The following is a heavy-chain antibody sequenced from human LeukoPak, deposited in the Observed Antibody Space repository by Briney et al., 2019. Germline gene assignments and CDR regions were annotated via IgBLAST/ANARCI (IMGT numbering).Heavy chain of an antibody. V-gene: IGHV1-18*01. Sequence: ASVKVSCKASGYTFTSYGISWVRQAPGQGLEWMGWISAYNGNTNYVQKLQGRVTMTTDTSTSTAYMELRSLRSDDTAVYYCARDIYCSGGSCYSVGYWGQGTLVTASS. D-gene: IGHD2-15*01. CDR1: GYTFTSYG. J-gene: IGHJ4*02. CDR2: ISAYNGNT. CDR3: ARDIYCSGGSCYSVGY.